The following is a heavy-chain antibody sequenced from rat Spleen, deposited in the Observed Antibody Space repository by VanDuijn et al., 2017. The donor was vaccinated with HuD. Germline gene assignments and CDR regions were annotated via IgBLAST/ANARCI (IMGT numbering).Heavy chain of an antibody. CDR2: ITNSGGST. CDR3: ARHNSGYGVMDA. CDR1: GFTFNHYW. D-gene: IGHD4-3*01. Sequence: EVQLVESGGGLVQPGRSLKLSCVASGFTFNHYWMTWTRQAPGKGLEWVASITNSGGSTYYPDSVKGRFTISRDNAQNTLYLQMNSLRSEDTATYYCARHNSGYGVMDAWGQGASVTVSS. V-gene: IGHV5-31*01. J-gene: IGHJ4*01.